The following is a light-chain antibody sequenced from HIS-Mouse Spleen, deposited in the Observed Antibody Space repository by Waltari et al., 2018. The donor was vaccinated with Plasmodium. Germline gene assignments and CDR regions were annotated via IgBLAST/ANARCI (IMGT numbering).Light chain of an antibody. J-gene: IGKJ3*01. Sequence: IVMKQFPATLSLSPGERATFSCTTSQSVSSNLAWYQQKPGQAPRLLIYCASTRATGIPARFSGSGSGTEFTLTISSLQSEDFAVYYCQQYNNWSFTFGPGTKVDIK. CDR2: CAS. CDR3: QQYNNWSFT. CDR1: QSVSSN. V-gene: IGKV3-15*01.